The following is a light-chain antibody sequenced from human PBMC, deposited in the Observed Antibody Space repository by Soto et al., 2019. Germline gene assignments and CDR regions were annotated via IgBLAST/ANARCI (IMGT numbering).Light chain of an antibody. CDR3: QSLGTGIQV. CDR1: SGYSTYA. Sequence: QSVVTQSPSASASLGASVKLTCTLSSGYSTYAIAWNQQQSEKGPRFLMKINYDGTHSKGDGFFDRFSGSSSGAERHLTISSLQSDDEADYYCQSLGTGIQVFGGGTKLTVL. J-gene: IGLJ3*02. CDR2: INYDGTH. V-gene: IGLV4-69*01.